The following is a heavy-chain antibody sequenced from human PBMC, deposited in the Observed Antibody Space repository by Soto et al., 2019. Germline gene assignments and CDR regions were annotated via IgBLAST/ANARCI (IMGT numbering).Heavy chain of an antibody. CDR3: ARDRSGDCTNGVCYTGIRWFDP. CDR1: GGSISSGDYY. J-gene: IGHJ5*02. Sequence: QVQLQESGPGLVKPSQTLSLTCTVSGGSISSGDYYWSWIRQPPGKGLEWIGYIYYSGSTYYNPSLKSRVTISVDTSKNQFSLKLSSVTAADTAVYYCARDRSGDCTNGVCYTGIRWFDPWGQGTLVTVSS. V-gene: IGHV4-30-4*01. D-gene: IGHD2-8*01. CDR2: IYYSGST.